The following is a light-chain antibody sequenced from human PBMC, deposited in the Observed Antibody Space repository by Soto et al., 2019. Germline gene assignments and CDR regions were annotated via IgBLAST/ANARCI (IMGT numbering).Light chain of an antibody. Sequence: EIVFTQSPGTLSLSPGERATLPCRASQSVTNFLAWYQQKPGQSPSLLIYNASHRATGIPARFSGSGSGTDFTLTISSLEPEDFAVYYCQQRYRWPETFGQGTKVDIK. J-gene: IGKJ1*01. CDR1: QSVTNF. V-gene: IGKV3-11*01. CDR3: QQRYRWPET. CDR2: NAS.